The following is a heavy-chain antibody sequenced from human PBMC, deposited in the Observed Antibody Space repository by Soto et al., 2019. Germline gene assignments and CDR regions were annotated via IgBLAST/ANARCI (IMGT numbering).Heavy chain of an antibody. V-gene: IGHV1-2*04. J-gene: IGHJ6*02. D-gene: IGHD6-13*01. CDR2: INPNSGGT. CDR3: ARASKNSSSWYWDYYYGMDV. Sequence: ASVKVSCKASGYTFTCYYMHWVRQAPGQGLEWMGWINPNSGGTNYAQKFQGWVTMTRDTSISTAYMELSRLRSDDTAVYYCARASKNSSSWYWDYYYGMDVWGQGTTVTVSS. CDR1: GYTFTCYY.